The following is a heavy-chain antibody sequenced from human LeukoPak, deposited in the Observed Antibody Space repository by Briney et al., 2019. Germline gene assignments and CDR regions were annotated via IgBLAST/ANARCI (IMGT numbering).Heavy chain of an antibody. CDR2: INPNSGGT. CDR3: ARGVPGGSLGGYSSSPFDY. J-gene: IGHJ4*02. CDR1: GYTFTGYY. Sequence: GASVKVSCKASGYTFTGYYMHWVRQAPGLGLEWMGWINPNSGGTNYAQKFQGRVTMTRDTSISTAYMELSRLRSDDTAVYYCARGVPGGSLGGYSSSPFDYWGQGTLVTVSS. V-gene: IGHV1-2*02. D-gene: IGHD6-6*01.